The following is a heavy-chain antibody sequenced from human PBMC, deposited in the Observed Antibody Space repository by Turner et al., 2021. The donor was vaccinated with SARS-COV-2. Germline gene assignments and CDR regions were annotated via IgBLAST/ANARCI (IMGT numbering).Heavy chain of an antibody. CDR1: AVSFSRHT. Sequence: QVQLVQSGAEVKKPGSSVKVSCKASAVSFSRHTISRVRQAPGQGREWMGRSIPILGIANYAQKFQGRVTITADKSTSTAYMELCSLRSEDTAVYYCASGWDCSSTSCYHLYYYYGMDVWGQGTTVTVSS. CDR3: ASGWDCSSTSCYHLYYYYGMDV. V-gene: IGHV1-69*02. J-gene: IGHJ6*02. D-gene: IGHD2-2*01. CDR2: SIPILGIA.